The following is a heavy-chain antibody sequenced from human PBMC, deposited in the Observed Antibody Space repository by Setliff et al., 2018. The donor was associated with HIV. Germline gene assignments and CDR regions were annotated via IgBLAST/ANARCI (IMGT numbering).Heavy chain of an antibody. J-gene: IGHJ4*02. CDR3: ARGVPMVRGAYLRDY. CDR1: GDSISSYS. D-gene: IGHD3-10*01. Sequence: SETLSLTCTVSGDSISSYSWNWIRQPPGKGLEGIGYIYTSGSTNYNPSLKSRVTMSVDTSKNQFSLKLSSVTAADTAVYYCARGVPMVRGAYLRDYWGQGTLVTVSS. CDR2: IYTSGST. V-gene: IGHV4-4*09.